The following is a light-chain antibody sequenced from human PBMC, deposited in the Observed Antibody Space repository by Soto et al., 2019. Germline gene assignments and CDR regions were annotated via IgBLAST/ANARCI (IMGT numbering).Light chain of an antibody. CDR3: QQYGSSPT. J-gene: IGKJ1*01. CDR1: QSVSSN. Sequence: EIVMAQAPAALSVCPGERATLSCRASQSVSSNLAWYQQKRGQAPRLLIYGPSSTATGIPARFSASGSRTAFTLTISRLEPEDFAVYYCQQYGSSPTFGQGTKVDI. V-gene: IGKV3-15*01. CDR2: GPS.